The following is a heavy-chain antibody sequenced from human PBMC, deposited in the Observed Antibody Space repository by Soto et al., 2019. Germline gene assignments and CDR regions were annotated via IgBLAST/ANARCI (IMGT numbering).Heavy chain of an antibody. CDR2: IIPILGIA. J-gene: IGHJ3*02. Sequence: GASVKVSCKASGGTFSSYTISWVRQAPGQGLEWMGRIIPILGIANYAQKFQGRVTITADKSTSTAYMELSSLRSEDTAVYYCARENRDIVVVVAATPDHDAFDIWGQGTMVTVSS. CDR3: ARENRDIVVVVAATPDHDAFDI. V-gene: IGHV1-69*04. CDR1: GGTFSSYT. D-gene: IGHD2-15*01.